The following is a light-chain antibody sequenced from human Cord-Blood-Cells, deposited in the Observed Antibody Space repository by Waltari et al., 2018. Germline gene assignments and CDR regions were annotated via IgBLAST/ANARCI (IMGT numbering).Light chain of an antibody. CDR3: QQYGSSRFT. V-gene: IGKV3-20*01. Sequence: EIVLTQSPGTLSLSPGERATLSCRASQSVSSSYLAWDQQKPGQAPRLRIYGASSRATGIPDRFSGSGSGTDFTLTISRLEPEDFAVYYCQQYGSSRFTFGPGTKVDIK. CDR2: GAS. CDR1: QSVSSSY. J-gene: IGKJ3*01.